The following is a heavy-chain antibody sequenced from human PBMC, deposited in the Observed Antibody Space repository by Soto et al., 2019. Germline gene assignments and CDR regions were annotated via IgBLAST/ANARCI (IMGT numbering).Heavy chain of an antibody. V-gene: IGHV4-30-2*01. CDR2: IYHSGST. Sequence: PLSLTCAVSGVTIISGGYSWSWIRQPPGKGLEWIGYIYHSGSTYYNPSLKSRVTISVDRSKNQFSLKLSSVTAADTAVYYCARVPDRWGQGTLVTVSS. CDR3: ARVPDR. D-gene: IGHD2-2*01. CDR1: GVTIISGGYS. J-gene: IGHJ5*02.